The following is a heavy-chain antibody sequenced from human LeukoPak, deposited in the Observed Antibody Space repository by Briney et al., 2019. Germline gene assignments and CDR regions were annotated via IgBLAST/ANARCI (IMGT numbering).Heavy chain of an antibody. J-gene: IGHJ6*02. CDR2: IKQDGSEK. CDR1: GFTFSGYW. CDR3: ASLACSGGSCYYYYGMDV. D-gene: IGHD2-15*01. Sequence: PGGSLRLSCAASGFTFSGYWMSWVRQAPGKGLEWVANIKQDGSEKYYVDSVKGRFTISRDNAKNSLYLQMNSLRAEDTAVYYCASLACSGGSCYYYYGMDVWGQGTTVTASS. V-gene: IGHV3-7*01.